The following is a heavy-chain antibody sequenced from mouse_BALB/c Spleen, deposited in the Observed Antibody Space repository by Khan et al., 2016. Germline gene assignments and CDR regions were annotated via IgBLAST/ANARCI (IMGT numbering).Heavy chain of an antibody. Sequence: VQLQQSGPELVKPGASMKMSCKASGYSFTGYTINWVKQSHGKNLEWIGLINPYTGGTIYNQRFKDKATLTIDKSSSTAYMELLSLTSEDSAVYDCARSYKEPCFAYWGQGTLVTVSA. CDR2: INPYTGGT. V-gene: IGHV1-18*01. D-gene: IGHD2-10*01. CDR3: ARSYKEPCFAY. CDR1: GYSFTGYT. J-gene: IGHJ3*01.